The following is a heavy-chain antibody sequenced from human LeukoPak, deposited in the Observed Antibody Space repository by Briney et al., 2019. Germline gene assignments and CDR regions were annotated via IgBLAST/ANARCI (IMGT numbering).Heavy chain of an antibody. J-gene: IGHJ4*02. CDR1: GFTVSKYD. D-gene: IGHD3-10*01. V-gene: IGHV3-13*01. Sequence: PGGSLRLSCAASGFTVSKYDMHWVRQATGKGLEWVSAIGIVGDTYYRGSVKGRFTMSRENGNNNVYLQMNSLRDGDTAVYYCAREGARRYYYGSGITDYWGQGTLVTVSS. CDR2: IGIVGDT. CDR3: AREGARRYYYGSGITDY.